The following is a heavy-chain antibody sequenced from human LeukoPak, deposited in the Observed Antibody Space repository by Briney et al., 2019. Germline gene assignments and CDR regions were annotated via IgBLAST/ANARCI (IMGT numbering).Heavy chain of an antibody. J-gene: IGHJ4*02. V-gene: IGHV3-30*02. CDR1: GFTFSSYG. D-gene: IGHD3-10*01. CDR3: AKANYYGSEYYFDY. Sequence: GGSLRLSCAASGFTFSSYGMHWVRQAPGKGLEWVAFIRYDGSNKYYADSVKGRFTISRDNSKNTLYLQVNSLRAEDTAVYYCAKANYYGSEYYFDYWGQGTLVTVSS. CDR2: IRYDGSNK.